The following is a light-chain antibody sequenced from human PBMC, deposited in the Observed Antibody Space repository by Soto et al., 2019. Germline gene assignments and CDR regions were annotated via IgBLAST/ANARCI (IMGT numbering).Light chain of an antibody. CDR1: NIGSKR. CDR3: QVWDITTDHYV. Sequence: SSVLTQPPSVSVAPEKTARLTCGGDNIGSKRVHWYRQKPGQAPVLVIYYDSDRPSGIPERFSGSNSGNTATLTINRVEAGDEADYYCQVWDITTDHYVFGTGTKVTVL. J-gene: IGLJ1*01. CDR2: YDS. V-gene: IGLV3-21*04.